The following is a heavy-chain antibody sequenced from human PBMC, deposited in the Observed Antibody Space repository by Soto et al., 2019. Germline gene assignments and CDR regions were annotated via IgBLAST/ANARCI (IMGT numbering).Heavy chain of an antibody. CDR1: GFTLTNYW. Sequence: EVQLVESGGGIVQPAGSVRLSCAASGFTLTNYWIHWVRQAPGKGPVWVSRINGDGTTTNYADSLKGRFTISRDSADSTVFLQMHSLRAEDTAVYYCARGQSGSYSFDYWGQGTLVTVSS. CDR3: ARGQSGSYSFDY. V-gene: IGHV3-74*01. CDR2: INGDGTTT. J-gene: IGHJ4*02. D-gene: IGHD3-10*01.